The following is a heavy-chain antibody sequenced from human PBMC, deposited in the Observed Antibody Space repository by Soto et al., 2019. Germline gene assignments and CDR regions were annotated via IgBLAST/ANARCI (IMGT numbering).Heavy chain of an antibody. CDR2: ISAYNGNT. CDR1: GYTFTIYG. J-gene: IGHJ6*02. V-gene: IGHV1-18*01. D-gene: IGHD4-17*01. CDR3: ARVMTNNYYYGMDV. Sequence: ASVKVSCKASGYTFTIYGISCVLQSPGQGLEWMGWISAYNGNTNYAQKLQGRVTMTTDTSTSTAYMELRSLRSDDTAVYYCARVMTNNYYYGMDVWGQGTTVTVSS.